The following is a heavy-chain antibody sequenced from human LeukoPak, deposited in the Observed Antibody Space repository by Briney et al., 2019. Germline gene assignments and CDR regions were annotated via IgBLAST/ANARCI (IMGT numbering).Heavy chain of an antibody. J-gene: IGHJ4*02. CDR2: IYSSGST. Sequence: SETLSLTCTVSGGSISSYYWSWIRQPPGKGLEWIGYIYSSGSTNYNPSLKSRITISVDTSKNQFSLKLSSVTAADTAVYYCARRTIVTIPFGYWGQGTLVTVSS. CDR3: ARRTIVTIPFGY. V-gene: IGHV4-59*12. D-gene: IGHD4-11*01. CDR1: GGSISSYY.